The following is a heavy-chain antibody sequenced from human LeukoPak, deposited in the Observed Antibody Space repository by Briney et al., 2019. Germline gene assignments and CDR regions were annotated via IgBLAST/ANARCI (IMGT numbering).Heavy chain of an antibody. CDR3: TRDLDGSGNYHWYDP. CDR2: INGDGSTT. D-gene: IGHD3-10*01. Sequence: PGGSLSLSCAASGFTYSSYWMLWVRQAPGKGLVWVSRINGDGSTTTYADSVKGRFTISRDNAKNTLYLQMTSLRAEYTSVYYCTRDLDGSGNYHWYDPWGQGTLVTVSS. CDR1: GFTYSSYW. V-gene: IGHV3-74*01. J-gene: IGHJ5*02.